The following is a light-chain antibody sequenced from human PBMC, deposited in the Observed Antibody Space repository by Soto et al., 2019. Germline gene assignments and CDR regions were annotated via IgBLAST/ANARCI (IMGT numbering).Light chain of an antibody. Sequence: EIVLTQSPVTLSLSPGERATLSCRASQSVTTFLAWYQQKPGQAPRLLIYDASKRATGIPARFSGSGSGTDFTLTISSLEPEDFALYYCQHRTNWPLTFGGGTKVEIK. J-gene: IGKJ4*01. CDR2: DAS. CDR3: QHRTNWPLT. CDR1: QSVTTF. V-gene: IGKV3-11*01.